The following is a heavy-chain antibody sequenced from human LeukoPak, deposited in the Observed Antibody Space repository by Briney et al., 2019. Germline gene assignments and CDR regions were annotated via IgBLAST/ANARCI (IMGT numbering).Heavy chain of an antibody. D-gene: IGHD4-17*01. CDR1: GGSISSHY. J-gene: IGHJ5*02. Sequence: SETLSLTCTVSGGSISSHYWSWIRQPPGKGLEWIGYIYYSGSTNYNPSLKSRVTISVDTSKNQFSLKLISVTAADTAVYYCARDYGESYWFDPWGQGTLVTVSS. CDR2: IYYSGST. CDR3: ARDYGESYWFDP. V-gene: IGHV4-59*11.